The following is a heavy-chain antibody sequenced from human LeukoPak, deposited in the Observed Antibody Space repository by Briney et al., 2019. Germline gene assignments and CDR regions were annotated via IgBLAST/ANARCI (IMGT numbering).Heavy chain of an antibody. CDR2: MSDDDTTI. J-gene: IGHJ4*02. Sequence: PGGSLRLSCTGSGFSFSTYQMNWVRQAPGKGLEWVSHMSDDDTTIYYADSVKGRFTISRDDAKSSLYLEMKSLRAEGTAIYYCARGHGTSWFPFDSWGQGTLVTVSS. CDR3: ARGHGTSWFPFDS. CDR1: GFSFSTYQ. V-gene: IGHV3-48*03. D-gene: IGHD6-13*01.